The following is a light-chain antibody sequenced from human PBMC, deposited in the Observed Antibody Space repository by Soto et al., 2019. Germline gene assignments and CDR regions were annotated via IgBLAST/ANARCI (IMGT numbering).Light chain of an antibody. J-gene: IGKJ4*01. CDR2: GVS. CDR3: QQRSNWPLT. V-gene: IGKV3-11*01. Sequence: LLTQSPATLSVSPGERATLSCRASQSVSSNLAWYQQKPGQAPRLLIYGVSTRATGIPARFSGSGSGTDFTLTISSLEPEDFAVYYCQQRSNWPLTFGGGTKVDIK. CDR1: QSVSSN.